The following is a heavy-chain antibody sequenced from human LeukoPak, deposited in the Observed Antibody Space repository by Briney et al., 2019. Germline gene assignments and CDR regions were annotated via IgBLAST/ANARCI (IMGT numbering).Heavy chain of an antibody. CDR1: GYTFTTYD. CDR2: MNPNSGNT. Sequence: ASVKVSCKASGYTFTTYDINWVRQATGQGLEWMGWMNPNSGNTGYAQKFQGRVAMTRNTSISTAYMELRSLRSEDTAVYYCARGPNKSDGGNSGSAWFDPWGQGTLVTVSS. J-gene: IGHJ5*02. CDR3: ARGPNKSDGGNSGSAWFDP. D-gene: IGHD4-23*01. V-gene: IGHV1-8*01.